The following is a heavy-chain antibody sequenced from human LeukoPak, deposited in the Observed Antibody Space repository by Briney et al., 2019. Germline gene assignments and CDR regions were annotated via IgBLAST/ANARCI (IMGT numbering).Heavy chain of an antibody. CDR3: ARVDPNTAMVSFDY. J-gene: IGHJ4*02. CDR2: IIPIFGTA. CDR1: GGTFSSYA. Sequence: ASVKVSCKASGGTFSSYAISWVRQAPGQGLEWMGGIIPIFGTANYAQKFQGRVTITADESTSTAYMELSSLRSEDTAVYYCARVDPNTAMVSFDYWGQGTLVTVSS. V-gene: IGHV1-69*13. D-gene: IGHD5-18*01.